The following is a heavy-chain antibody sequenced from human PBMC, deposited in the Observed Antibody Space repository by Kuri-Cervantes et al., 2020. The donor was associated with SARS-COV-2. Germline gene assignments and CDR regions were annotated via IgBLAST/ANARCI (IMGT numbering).Heavy chain of an antibody. J-gene: IGHJ6*03. Sequence: ASVKVSCKASGYTFTSYYMHWVRQAPGQGLEWMGIINPSGGSTSYAQKFQGRVTMTRDTSTNTVYMELSSLRSEDTAVYYCAREGIFGVVHQVPMRYYYMDVWGKGTTVTVSS. CDR3: AREGIFGVVHQVPMRYYYMDV. D-gene: IGHD3-3*01. CDR1: GYTFTSYY. V-gene: IGHV1-46*01. CDR2: INPSGGST.